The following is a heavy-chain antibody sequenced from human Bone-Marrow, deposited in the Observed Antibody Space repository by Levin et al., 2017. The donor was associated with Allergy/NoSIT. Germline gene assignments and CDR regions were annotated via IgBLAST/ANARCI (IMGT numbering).Heavy chain of an antibody. CDR1: GFNVDDYA. D-gene: IGHD5-24*01. J-gene: IGHJ4*02. V-gene: IGHV3-9*01. CDR2: ITWNRGKK. CDR3: AKDISGDGSNFDH. Sequence: PGGSLRLSCAVSGFNVDDYAMHWVRQAPGKGLEWVSGITWNRGKKDYADSVKGRFTISRDNAKNSLYSQMNSLRTEDTALYYCAKDISGDGSNFDHWGQGTLVTVSS.